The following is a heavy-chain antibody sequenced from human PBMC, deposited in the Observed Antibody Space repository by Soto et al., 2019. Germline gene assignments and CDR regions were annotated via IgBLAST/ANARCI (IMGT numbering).Heavy chain of an antibody. CDR1: GGTFSSYA. CDR2: IIPIFGTA. J-gene: IGHJ6*02. V-gene: IGHV1-69*13. Sequence: GASVKVSCKASGGTFSSYAISWVRQAPGQGLEWMGGIIPIFGTANYAQKFQGRVTITADESTSTAYMELSSLRSEDTAVYYCARGGITMVRGAADNYYYYYGMDVWRQGTTVTVSS. CDR3: ARGGITMVRGAADNYYYYYGMDV. D-gene: IGHD3-10*01.